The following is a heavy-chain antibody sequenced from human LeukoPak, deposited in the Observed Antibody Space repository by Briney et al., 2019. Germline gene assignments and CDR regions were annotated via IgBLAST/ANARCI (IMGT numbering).Heavy chain of an antibody. CDR2: IYTSGST. D-gene: IGHD3-3*01. Sequence: SETLSLTCTVSGGSISSYYRSWVRQPAGKGLEWIGRIYTSGSTNYNPSLKSRVTMSVDTSKNQFSLKLSSVTAADTAVYYCARDGVVRFLEWLSGFDPWGQGTLVTVSS. V-gene: IGHV4-4*07. CDR3: ARDGVVRFLEWLSGFDP. CDR1: GGSISSYY. J-gene: IGHJ5*02.